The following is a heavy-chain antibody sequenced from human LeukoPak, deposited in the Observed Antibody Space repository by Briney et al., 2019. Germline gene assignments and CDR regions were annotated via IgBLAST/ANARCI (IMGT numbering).Heavy chain of an antibody. V-gene: IGHV4-39*01. CDR1: GGSISSSSYY. J-gene: IGHJ5*02. CDR3: AVNWNYVDNWFDP. D-gene: IGHD1-7*01. CDR2: IYCSGST. Sequence: SETLSLTCTVSGGSISSSSYYWGWIRQPPGKGLEWIGNIYCSGSTYYNPSLKSRVTISVDTSKNQFSLKRSSVTAADTAVYYCAVNWNYVDNWFDPWGQGTLVTVSS.